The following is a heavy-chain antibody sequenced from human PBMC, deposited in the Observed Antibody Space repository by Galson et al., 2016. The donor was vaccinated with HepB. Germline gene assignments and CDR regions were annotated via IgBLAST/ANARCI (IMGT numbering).Heavy chain of an antibody. CDR1: GFTFDDYG. CDR3: ATATNFYRYYGMDV. V-gene: IGHV3-NL1*01. J-gene: IGHJ6*02. CDR2: ISSGGTT. Sequence: SLRLSCAASGFTFDDYGMHWVRQAPGKGLEWVSFISSGGTTYHAGSVKGRFTISRDKSKKTLYLQMNSLRSEDTAVYYCATATNFYRYYGMDVWGQGTTVIVSS.